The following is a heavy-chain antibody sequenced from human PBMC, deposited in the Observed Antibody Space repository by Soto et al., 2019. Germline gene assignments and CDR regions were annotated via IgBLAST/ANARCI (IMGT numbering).Heavy chain of an antibody. V-gene: IGHV1-46*01. Sequence: ASVKVSCRASGYTFTSYYMHWVRQAPGQGLEWMAIINPSGGSTSYAQKFQGRVTMTRDTSTSTVYMELSSLRSEDTAVYYCAIWLAGCRRTSGYVGWYYDIDALRRGHTFTICS. D-gene: IGHD2-2*01. CDR3: AIWLAGCRRTSGYVGWYYDIDA. CDR1: GYTFTSYY. J-gene: IGHJ6*01. CDR2: INPSGGST.